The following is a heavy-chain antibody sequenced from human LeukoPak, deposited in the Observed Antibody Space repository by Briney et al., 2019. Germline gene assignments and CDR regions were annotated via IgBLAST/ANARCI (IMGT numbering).Heavy chain of an antibody. D-gene: IGHD3-10*01. CDR1: GFTFSSYE. CDR2: ISSSGSTI. Sequence: GGSLRLSCAASGFTFSSYEMNWVRQAPGKGLEWVSYISSSGSTIYYADSVKGRFTISRDNAKNSLYLQMNSLRAEDTAVYYCARAGYYGSGGPYYFDYWGQGTLVTVSS. J-gene: IGHJ4*02. V-gene: IGHV3-48*03. CDR3: ARAGYYGSGGPYYFDY.